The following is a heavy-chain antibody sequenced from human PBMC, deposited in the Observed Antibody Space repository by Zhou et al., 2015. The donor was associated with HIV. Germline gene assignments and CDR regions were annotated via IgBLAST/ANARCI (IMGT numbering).Heavy chain of an antibody. J-gene: IGHJ4*02. V-gene: IGHV3-30*02. CDR1: GFTFSXYG. D-gene: IGHD5-12*01. CDR2: IRYDRSNK. Sequence: VQLVESGGGWSSLGGSLRLSCAASGFTFSXYGMHWVRQAPGKGLEWVSFIRYDRSNKYYGDSVKGRFTISRDNSKNTLYLQMNSLRAEDTALYYCAKARGGLRSYYFDYWGQGTLVTVSS. CDR3: AKARGGLRSYYFDY.